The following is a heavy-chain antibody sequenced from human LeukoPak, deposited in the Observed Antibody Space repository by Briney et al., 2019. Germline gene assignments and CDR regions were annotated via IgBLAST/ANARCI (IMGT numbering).Heavy chain of an antibody. D-gene: IGHD6-19*01. V-gene: IGHV3-23*01. Sequence: GGSLRLSCAASGFTISSYGMSWVRQAPGKGLEWVSAISGSSGRTSYADSVKGRFTISRDNSKNTLYLQMNSLRAEDTAVYYCTREAFYSSGWYTLFGYWGQGTLVTVSS. CDR2: ISGSSGRT. J-gene: IGHJ4*02. CDR3: TREAFYSSGWYTLFGY. CDR1: GFTISSYG.